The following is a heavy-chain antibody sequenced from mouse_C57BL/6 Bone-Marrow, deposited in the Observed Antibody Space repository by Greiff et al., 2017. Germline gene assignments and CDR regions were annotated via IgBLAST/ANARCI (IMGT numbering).Heavy chain of an antibody. J-gene: IGHJ3*01. CDR3: ARGSMMVTKFAY. CDR2: IYPGDGDT. D-gene: IGHD2-3*01. CDR1: GYAFSSYW. V-gene: IGHV1-80*01. Sequence: QVQLQQSGAELVKPGASVKISCKASGYAFSSYWLNWVKQRPGKGLEWIGQIYPGDGDTNYNGKFKGKATLTAAKSSSTAYMQLSSLTSEDSAVYFCARGSMMVTKFAYWGQGTLVTVSA.